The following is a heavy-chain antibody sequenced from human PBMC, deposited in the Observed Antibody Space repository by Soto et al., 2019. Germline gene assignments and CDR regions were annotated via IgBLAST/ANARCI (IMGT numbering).Heavy chain of an antibody. CDR2: TYYRSKWYN. D-gene: IGHD6-13*01. CDR3: ARDLAAAGTPYYYYGMDV. V-gene: IGHV6-1*01. J-gene: IGHJ6*02. Sequence: SQTLSLTCDISGDSVSSNSAAWNWIRQSPSRDLEWLGRTYYRSKWYNDYAVSVKSRITINPDTSKNQFSLQLNSVTPEDTAVYYFARDLAAAGTPYYYYGMDVWGQGTTVTVSS. CDR1: GDSVSSNSAA.